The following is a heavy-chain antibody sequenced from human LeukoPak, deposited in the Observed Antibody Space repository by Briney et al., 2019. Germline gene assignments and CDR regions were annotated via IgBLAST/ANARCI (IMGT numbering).Heavy chain of an antibody. Sequence: PGGSLRLSCAASGFTFSSYGMHWVRQAPGKGLEWVAFIRYDGSNKYYADSVKGRFTISRDNSKNTLYLQMNSLRAEDTAVYYCAKDAPFYDSSGYSDYWGQGTLVTVSS. J-gene: IGHJ4*02. D-gene: IGHD3-22*01. CDR3: AKDAPFYDSSGYSDY. CDR1: GFTFSSYG. CDR2: IRYDGSNK. V-gene: IGHV3-30*02.